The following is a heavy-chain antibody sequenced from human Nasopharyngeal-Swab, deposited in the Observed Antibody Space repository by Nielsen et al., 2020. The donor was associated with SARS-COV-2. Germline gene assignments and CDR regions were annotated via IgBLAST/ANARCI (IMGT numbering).Heavy chain of an antibody. D-gene: IGHD1-1*01. CDR2: IYYGGST. Sequence: WIRQPPGKGLEWIGYIYYGGSTNYNPSLKSRVTISVDTSKNQFSLKLSSVTAADTAVYYCARGEPWKEWFDPWGQGTLVTVSS. CDR3: ARGEPWKEWFDP. V-gene: IGHV4-59*01. J-gene: IGHJ5*02.